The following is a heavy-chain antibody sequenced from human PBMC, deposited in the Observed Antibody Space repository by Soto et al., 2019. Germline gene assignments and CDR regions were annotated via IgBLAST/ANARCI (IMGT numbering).Heavy chain of an antibody. Sequence: QVQLVESGGGVVQPGRSLRLSCAASGFTFSGYGMHWVRQAPGKGLEWVAVIWYDGNDKYYADSVKGRFSISRDNSKNTLYMQMNSLRAEDTAVYYCARDRGGVAIRNWLDPWGQGTLVTVSS. V-gene: IGHV3-33*01. CDR2: IWYDGNDK. CDR1: GFTFSGYG. CDR3: ARDRGGVAIRNWLDP. D-gene: IGHD3-3*01. J-gene: IGHJ5*02.